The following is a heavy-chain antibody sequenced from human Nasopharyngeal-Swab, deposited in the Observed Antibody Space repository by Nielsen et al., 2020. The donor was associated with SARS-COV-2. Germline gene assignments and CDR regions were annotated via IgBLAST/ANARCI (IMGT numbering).Heavy chain of an antibody. D-gene: IGHD2-15*01. CDR2: IDPSDSYT. Sequence: KVSCKGSGYSFTSYWISWVRQMPGKGLEWMGRIDPSDSYTNYSPSFQGHVTISADKSISTAYLQWSSLKAPDTAMYYCARRAYCSGGSCYSPYYYYMDVWGKGTTVTVSS. CDR1: GYSFTSYW. CDR3: ARRAYCSGGSCYSPYYYYMDV. V-gene: IGHV5-10-1*01. J-gene: IGHJ6*03.